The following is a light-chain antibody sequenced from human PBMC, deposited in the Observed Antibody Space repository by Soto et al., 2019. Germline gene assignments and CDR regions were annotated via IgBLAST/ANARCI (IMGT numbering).Light chain of an antibody. CDR3: QQYNTYPYT. V-gene: IGKV1-5*01. Sequence: DIHMTQSPSTLAAFLGDRVTITCRASQSTSSWLDWYQQKPGKAPKLLIYDASNLESGVPSRFRGRGSGTEFTLTISSLQPDDFATYYCQQYNTYPYTFGQGTKVDIK. CDR1: QSTSSW. CDR2: DAS. J-gene: IGKJ2*01.